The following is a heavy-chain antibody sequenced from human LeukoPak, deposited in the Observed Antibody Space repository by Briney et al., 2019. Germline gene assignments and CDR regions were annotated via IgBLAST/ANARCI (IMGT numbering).Heavy chain of an antibody. CDR3: AREVRYCSGGSCYREGFDY. D-gene: IGHD2-15*01. J-gene: IGHJ4*02. V-gene: IGHV1-8*01. CDR1: GYTFSSYD. Sequence: ASVKVSCKASGYTFSSYDVNWVRQATGQRLEWMGWMNPKSHNTGYAQKFQGRITITSNSSTSTVFMELGSLTSDDTPVYYCAREVRYCSGGSCYREGFDYWGQGTLVTVSS. CDR2: MNPKSHNT.